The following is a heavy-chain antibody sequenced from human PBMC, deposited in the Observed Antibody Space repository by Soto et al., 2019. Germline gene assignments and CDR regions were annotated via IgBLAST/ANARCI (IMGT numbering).Heavy chain of an antibody. V-gene: IGHV3-66*01. J-gene: IGHJ4*02. CDR3: ARVPSSGYHYFDY. D-gene: IGHD6-25*01. CDR1: GFTVSSYY. CDR2: IYSAGSA. Sequence: GGSLRLSCAASGFTVSSYYMSWVRQAPGKGLEWVSVIYSAGSADFADSVKGRFTISRDNSKNTLYLQMSSLRAEDTAVYYCARVPSSGYHYFDYWGQGTLVTVS.